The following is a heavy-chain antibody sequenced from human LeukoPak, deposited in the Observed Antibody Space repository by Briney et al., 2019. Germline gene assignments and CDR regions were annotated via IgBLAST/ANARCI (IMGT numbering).Heavy chain of an antibody. CDR3: ARRNRGTYYFDY. J-gene: IGHJ4*02. V-gene: IGHV4-34*01. Sequence: QSSETLSLTCAVYGGSFSGYYWSWIRQPPGKGLEWIGEINHSGSTNYNPSLKGRVTISLDASKNQFSLKLSSMTAADTAVYYCARRNRGTYYFDYWGQGTLVTVSS. CDR2: INHSGST. CDR1: GGSFSGYY. D-gene: IGHD1/OR15-1a*01.